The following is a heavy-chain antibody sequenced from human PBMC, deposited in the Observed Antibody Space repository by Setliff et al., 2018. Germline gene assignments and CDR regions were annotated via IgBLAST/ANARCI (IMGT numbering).Heavy chain of an antibody. CDR3: ATSGFCGAGSCYSFDD. CDR2: ISPIGST. D-gene: IGHD2-15*01. Sequence: SETLSLTCGVFGGGGSFSAYYWSWIRQSPGKGLEWIGEISPIGSTIYNPSLRSRVTMSIDPPKKRFSLNLTSVTAADAAVYYCATSGFCGAGSCYSFDDWGQGALVTVS. V-gene: IGHV4-34*01. J-gene: IGHJ4*02. CDR1: GGGGSFSAYY.